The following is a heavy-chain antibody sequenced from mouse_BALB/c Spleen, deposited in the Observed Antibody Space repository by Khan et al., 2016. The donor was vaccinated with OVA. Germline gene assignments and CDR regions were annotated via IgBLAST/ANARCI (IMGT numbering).Heavy chain of an antibody. D-gene: IGHD2-1*01. V-gene: IGHV1-62-2*01. J-gene: IGHJ4*01. CDR1: GYNFIDYI. CDR2: FDPGSGSI. Sequence: QVQLQQPGAGLVKPGASVKLSCKASGYNFIDYIIQWVKQRSGQGLEWIGWFDPGSGSIKYNEKIKDKATLTADKSSSTVYMELSRLTSEDSAVYFCARHGGYGNYDAMDYWGQGTSVTVSS. CDR3: ARHGGYGNYDAMDY.